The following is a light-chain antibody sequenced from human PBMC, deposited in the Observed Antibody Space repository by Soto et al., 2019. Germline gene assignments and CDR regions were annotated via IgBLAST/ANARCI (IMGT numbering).Light chain of an antibody. Sequence: IQLTQFPSSLSASVGDRVTITCRASQTVNNWLAWYQQRPGKAPKLLIYASSTLQGGVPSRFSGSGSGTDFTLTISSLQPEDFATSYCQQANTFPLTLGGRTKVDLK. J-gene: IGKJ4*01. V-gene: IGKV1-12*01. CDR1: QTVNNW. CDR3: QQANTFPLT. CDR2: ASS.